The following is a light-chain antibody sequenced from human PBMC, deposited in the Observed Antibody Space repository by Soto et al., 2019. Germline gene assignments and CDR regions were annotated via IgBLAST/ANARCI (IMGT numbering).Light chain of an antibody. CDR1: QSVSDTY. V-gene: IGKV3-20*01. Sequence: EIVLTQSPGTLSLSPGERATLSCRASQSVSDTYLAWYQQKPGQAPRLLIYGASIRATGIPGRFSGSGSGTDFTLTITRLEPEDFAVYYCQHFGRSLWTFGQGTKVEIK. CDR2: GAS. CDR3: QHFGRSLWT. J-gene: IGKJ1*01.